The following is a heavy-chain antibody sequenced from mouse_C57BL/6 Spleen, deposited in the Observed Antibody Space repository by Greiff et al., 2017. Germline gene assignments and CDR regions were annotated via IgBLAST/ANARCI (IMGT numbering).Heavy chain of an antibody. CDR1: GYAFSSSW. D-gene: IGHD1-1*01. V-gene: IGHV1-82*01. Sequence: LVESGPELVKPGASVKISCKASGYAFSSSWMNWVKQRPGKGLEWIGRIYPGDGDTNYNGKFKGKATLTADKSSSTAYMQLSSLTSEDSAVYFCARGHYYGSSLYYFDYWGQGTTLTVSS. J-gene: IGHJ2*01. CDR3: ARGHYYGSSLYYFDY. CDR2: IYPGDGDT.